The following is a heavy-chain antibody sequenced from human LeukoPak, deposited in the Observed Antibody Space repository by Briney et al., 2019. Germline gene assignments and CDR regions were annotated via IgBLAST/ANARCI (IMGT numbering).Heavy chain of an antibody. CDR3: ARLYSSPDYYYYGMDV. CDR1: GGTFSSYA. J-gene: IGHJ6*02. D-gene: IGHD3-16*02. CDR2: IIPILGIA. V-gene: IGHV1-69*04. Sequence: ASVKVSCKASGGTFSSYAISWVRQAPGQGLEWMGRIIPILGIANYAQKFQGRVTITADRSTSTAYMELSSLRSEDTAVYYCARLYSSPDYYYYGMDVWGQGTTVTVSS.